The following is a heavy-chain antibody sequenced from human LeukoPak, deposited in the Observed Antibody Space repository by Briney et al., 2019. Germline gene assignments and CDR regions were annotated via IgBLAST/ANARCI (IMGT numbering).Heavy chain of an antibody. CDR2: IYPGDSDT. V-gene: IGHV5-51*01. D-gene: IGHD3-10*01. Sequence: GESLKISCKGSGYSFTNYWIAWVRQMPGKGLEWMGIIYPGDSDTRYSPSFQGQVTISADKSISTAYLQWSSLKASDTAMYYCLRQDGIGILRGVNWGQGTLVTVSS. CDR1: GYSFTNYW. J-gene: IGHJ4*02. CDR3: LRQDGIGILRGVN.